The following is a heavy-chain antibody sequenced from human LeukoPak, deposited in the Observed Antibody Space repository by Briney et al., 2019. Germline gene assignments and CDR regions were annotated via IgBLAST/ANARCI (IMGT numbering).Heavy chain of an antibody. J-gene: IGHJ1*01. D-gene: IGHD3-3*01. CDR1: GFTFSAST. CDR3: ARDLNYDLITTVYLQH. Sequence: GGSLRLSCAASGFTFSASTMHWVRQAPGKGLEWVAVISFDGNNKQYADSVKGRFTISRDNSKNTLYLQMNSLRVEDTAVFYCARDLNYDLITTVYLQHWGQGTLVTVSS. V-gene: IGHV3-30-3*01. CDR2: ISFDGNNK.